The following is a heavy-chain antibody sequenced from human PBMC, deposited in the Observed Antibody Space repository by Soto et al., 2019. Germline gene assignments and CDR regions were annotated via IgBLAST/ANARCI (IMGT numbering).Heavy chain of an antibody. J-gene: IGHJ5*02. CDR1: GGSISSGGYY. CDR3: ARVGPWVPYYYDSSPYTFENWFDP. V-gene: IGHV4-31*03. D-gene: IGHD3-22*01. Sequence: SETLSLTCTVSGGSISSGGYYWSWIRQHPGKGLEWIGYIYHGGSTYYNPSLKSRVTLSIDTTNNHVSLILSSVTAADTAVYYCARVGPWVPYYYDSSPYTFENWFDPWGQGTLVTVSS. CDR2: IYHGGST.